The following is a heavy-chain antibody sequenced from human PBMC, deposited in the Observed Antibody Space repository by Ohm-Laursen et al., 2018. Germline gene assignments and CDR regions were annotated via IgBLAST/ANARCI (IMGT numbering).Heavy chain of an antibody. V-gene: IGHV3-53*01. CDR2: IYIDGNT. D-gene: IGHD3-22*01. CDR3: AKGGDSSGLDH. J-gene: IGHJ4*02. CDR1: GFTVGSEF. Sequence: SLRLSCSASGFTVGSEFMTWVRQAPGKGLEWVSIIYIDGNTYYGDSVKGRVTISRDTSKNTLYLQMNNLRVDDTAVYYCAKGGDSSGLDHWGQGTLVTVSS.